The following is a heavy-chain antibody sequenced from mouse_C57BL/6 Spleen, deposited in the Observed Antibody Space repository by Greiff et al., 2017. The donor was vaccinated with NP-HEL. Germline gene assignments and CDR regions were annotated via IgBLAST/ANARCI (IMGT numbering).Heavy chain of an antibody. Sequence: VQLQQSGAELVRPGASVTLSCKASGYTFTDYEMHWVKQTPVHGLEWIGAIDPETGGTAYNQKFKGKAILTADKSSSTAYMERRSLPSEDSAVYSCTRRDGYCFDYWGQGTTLTVSS. CDR1: GYTFTDYE. V-gene: IGHV1-15*01. D-gene: IGHD2-3*01. CDR2: IDPETGGT. J-gene: IGHJ2*01. CDR3: TRRDGYCFDY.